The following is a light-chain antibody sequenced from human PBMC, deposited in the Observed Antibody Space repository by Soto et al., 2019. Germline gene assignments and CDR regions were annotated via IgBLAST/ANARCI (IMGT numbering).Light chain of an antibody. V-gene: IGLV2-14*03. Sequence: HSALTQPASVSGSPGQSITISCTGTSSDIGGYNYVSWYQQHPGKVPKLIIYDVSNRPSGVSNRFSGSKSGNAASLTISGLQAEDEADYYCSSYTSTTTLYVFGTGTKLTVL. CDR1: SSDIGGYNY. CDR2: DVS. CDR3: SSYTSTTTLYV. J-gene: IGLJ1*01.